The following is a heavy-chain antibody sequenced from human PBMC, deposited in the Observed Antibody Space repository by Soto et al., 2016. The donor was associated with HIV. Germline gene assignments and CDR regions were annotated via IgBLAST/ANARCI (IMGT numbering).Heavy chain of an antibody. J-gene: IGHJ4*02. CDR2: IRSKANSYAT. D-gene: IGHD3-22*01. CDR1: GFTFSGSA. V-gene: IGHV3-73*01. CDR3: TSFVRYYDSSGFY. Sequence: EVQLVESGGGLVQPGGSLKLSCAASGFTFSGSAMHWVRQASGKGLEWVGRIRSKANSYATAYAASVKGRFTISRDDSKNTAYLQMNSLKTEDTAVYYCTSFVRYYDSSGFYWGQGTLVTVSS.